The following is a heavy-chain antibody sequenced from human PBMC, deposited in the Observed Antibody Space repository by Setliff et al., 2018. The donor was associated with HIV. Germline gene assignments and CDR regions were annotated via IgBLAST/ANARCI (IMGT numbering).Heavy chain of an antibody. CDR2: ISPKYGGT. CDR3: AREHDSLTGYSFDP. CDR1: GYSFSDYY. D-gene: IGHD3-9*01. J-gene: IGHJ5*02. V-gene: IGHV1-2*02. Sequence: ASVKVSCKASGYSFSDYYIHWLRQAPGHGFQWMGWISPKYGGTNYAQNFQGRVTMTRDTSISTAYMELSSLGSDDTAVYFCAREHDSLTGYSFDPWGQGTLVTVSS.